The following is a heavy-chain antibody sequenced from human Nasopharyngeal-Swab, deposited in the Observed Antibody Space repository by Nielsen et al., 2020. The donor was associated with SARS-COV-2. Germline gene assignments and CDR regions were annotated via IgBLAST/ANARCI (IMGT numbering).Heavy chain of an antibody. CDR1: GFSLTTSGVG. CDR2: LYWDDYQ. J-gene: IGHJ6*03. Sequence: SGPTLVKPTQTLTLTCSFSGFSLTTSGVGVAWIRPPPGKALEWPALLYWDDYQRYHPSLNPRPTITKDTSKDQVVLTLTNMGPVDSGTYYCAHITRGLERDTIFGVPLASLSYYYMDVWGKGTTVTVS. D-gene: IGHD3-3*01. CDR3: AHITRGLERDTIFGVPLASLSYYYMDV. V-gene: IGHV2-5*02.